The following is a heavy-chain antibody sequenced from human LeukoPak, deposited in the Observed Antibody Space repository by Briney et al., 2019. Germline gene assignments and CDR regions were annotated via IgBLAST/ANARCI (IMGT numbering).Heavy chain of an antibody. CDR2: ISSSSYI. V-gene: IGHV3-21*01. J-gene: IGHJ4*02. D-gene: IGHD6-13*01. CDR1: GFTFSSYS. CDR3: ASLPGIAAAGTDDY. Sequence: GGSLRLSCAASGFTFSSYSMNWVRQAPGKGLEWVSSISSSSYIYYADSVKGRFTISRDNAKNSLYLQMNSLRAEDTAVYYCASLPGIAAAGTDDYWGQGTLVTVSS.